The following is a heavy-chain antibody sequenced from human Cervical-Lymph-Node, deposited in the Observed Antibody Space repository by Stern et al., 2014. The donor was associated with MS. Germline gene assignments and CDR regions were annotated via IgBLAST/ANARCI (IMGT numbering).Heavy chain of an antibody. D-gene: IGHD1-26*01. CDR3: TVGVWNL. CDR1: GLTFRKYG. CDR2: IRSEIYGGTT. Sequence: VQLVESGGGLVQPGRSLRLSCTTSGLTFRKYGMNWFRQTPGKGLQWVGFIRSEIYGGTTDYAAFVKDRFIISRDDSKQITYLQMNSLKNEDSAVYYCTVGVWNLWGQGTLVTVSS. J-gene: IGHJ5*02. V-gene: IGHV3-49*03.